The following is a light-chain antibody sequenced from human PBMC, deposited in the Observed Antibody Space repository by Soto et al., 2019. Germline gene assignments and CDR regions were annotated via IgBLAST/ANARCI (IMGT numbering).Light chain of an antibody. J-gene: IGKJ1*01. CDR3: QQYNSYS. Sequence: TQSPATLSSFPGDRVTLSCRASQAVNTRLAWYQQKPGTAPKVLIYHASNLQSGVPSRFSGSGSGTEFTLTISSLQPDDFATYYCQQYNSYSFGQGTKVDI. CDR2: HAS. CDR1: QAVNTR. V-gene: IGKV1-5*01.